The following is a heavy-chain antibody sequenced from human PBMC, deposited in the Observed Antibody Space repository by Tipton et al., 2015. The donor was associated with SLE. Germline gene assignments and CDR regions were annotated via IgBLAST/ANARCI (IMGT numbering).Heavy chain of an antibody. D-gene: IGHD3-10*01. V-gene: IGHV4-59*01. CDR1: GGSFSSYY. CDR3: ARDSDYYYMDV. J-gene: IGHJ6*03. CDR2: IYYSGST. Sequence: TLSLTCAVYGGSFSSYYWSWIRQPPGKGLEWIGYIYYSGSTNYNPSLKSRVTISVDTSKNQFSLKLSSVTAADTAVYYCARDSDYYYMDVWGKGTTVTVSS.